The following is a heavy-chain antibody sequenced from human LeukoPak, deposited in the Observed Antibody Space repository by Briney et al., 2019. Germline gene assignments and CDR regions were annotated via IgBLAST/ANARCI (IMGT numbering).Heavy chain of an antibody. Sequence: GGSLRLSCAASGFTFSSYAMHWVRQAPGKGLEWVAVISYDGSNKYYADSVKGRFTISRDNSKNTLYLQMNSLRAEDTAVYYCARGGSYLSAFDIWGQGTMVTVSS. CDR1: GFTFSSYA. CDR3: ARGGSYLSAFDI. V-gene: IGHV3-30*04. CDR2: ISYDGSNK. J-gene: IGHJ3*02. D-gene: IGHD1-26*01.